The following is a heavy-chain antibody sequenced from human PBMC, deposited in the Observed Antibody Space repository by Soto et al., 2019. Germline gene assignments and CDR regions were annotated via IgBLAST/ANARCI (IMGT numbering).Heavy chain of an antibody. CDR1: GYTFTSYG. V-gene: IGHV1-18*01. CDR2: ISAYNGNT. J-gene: IGHJ5*02. Sequence: ASVKVSCKASGYTFTSYGISWVRQAPGQGLEWMGWISAYNGNTNYAQKLQGRVTMTTDTSTSTAYTELRSLRSDDTAVYYCARDRFDWLLPNWFDPWGQGTLVTVSS. CDR3: ARDRFDWLLPNWFDP. D-gene: IGHD3-9*01.